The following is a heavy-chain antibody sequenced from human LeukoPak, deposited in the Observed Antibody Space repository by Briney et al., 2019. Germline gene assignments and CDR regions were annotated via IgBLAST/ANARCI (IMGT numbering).Heavy chain of an antibody. Sequence: GGSLRLSCAASGFTFSRLGMHWVRQAPGKGLEWEAVIWFDGSSTYYADSVKGRFTISRDNSKNMLYLQMNSLRVEDTGVYFCARDSAPYCGGDCYFDYWGHGTLVTVSS. V-gene: IGHV3-33*01. J-gene: IGHJ4*01. CDR3: ARDSAPYCGGDCYFDY. CDR2: IWFDGSST. D-gene: IGHD2-21*02. CDR1: GFTFSRLG.